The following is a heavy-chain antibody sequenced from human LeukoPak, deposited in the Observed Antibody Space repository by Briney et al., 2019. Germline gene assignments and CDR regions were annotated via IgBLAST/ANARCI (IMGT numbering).Heavy chain of an antibody. CDR1: GYTFTGYY. Sequence: ASVKVSCKASGYTFTGYYMHWVRQAPGKGLEWMGGFDPEDGETIYAQKFQGRVTMTEDTSTDTAYMELSSLRSEDTAVYYCATEGLYYDSSGPRGAFDIWGQGTMVTVSS. J-gene: IGHJ3*02. D-gene: IGHD3-22*01. V-gene: IGHV1-24*01. CDR3: ATEGLYYDSSGPRGAFDI. CDR2: FDPEDGET.